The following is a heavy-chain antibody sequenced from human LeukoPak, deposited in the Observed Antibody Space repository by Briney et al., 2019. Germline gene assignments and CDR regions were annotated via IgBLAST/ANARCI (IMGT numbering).Heavy chain of an antibody. J-gene: IGHJ3*02. Sequence: GGSLRLSCAASGFTFSSYAMHWVRQAPGMGLEWVAVISYDGSNKYYADSVKGRFTISRDNSKNTLYLQMNSLRAEDTAVYYCASLVVVVAATDGPGAFDIWGQGTMVTVSS. CDR1: GFTFSSYA. CDR3: ASLVVVVAATDGPGAFDI. V-gene: IGHV3-30-3*01. CDR2: ISYDGSNK. D-gene: IGHD2-15*01.